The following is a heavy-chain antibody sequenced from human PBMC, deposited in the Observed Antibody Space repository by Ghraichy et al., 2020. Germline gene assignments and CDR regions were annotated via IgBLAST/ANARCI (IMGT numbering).Heavy chain of an antibody. Sequence: GGSLRLSCAASGFTFSSYWMTWVRQTPGKGLGWVANIKQDGSGKYYVDSVKGRFTISRDNAKNSLYLQMNSLRAEDTAVYYCASYSDAWYAASWGQGTLVTVSS. CDR3: ASYSDAWYAAS. CDR2: IKQDGSGK. J-gene: IGHJ4*02. CDR1: GFTFSSYW. V-gene: IGHV3-7*03. D-gene: IGHD6-19*01.